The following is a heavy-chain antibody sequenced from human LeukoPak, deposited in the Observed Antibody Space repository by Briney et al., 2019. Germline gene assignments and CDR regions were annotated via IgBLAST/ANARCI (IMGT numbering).Heavy chain of an antibody. CDR1: GYTFTGYY. Sequence: ASVKVSCKASGYTFTGYYMHWVRQAPGQGLEWMGWINPNSGGTNYAQKFQGRVTMTRDTSISTVYMELSRLRSDDTAVYYCARDIAVAGTRYYGMDVWGQGTTVTVSS. V-gene: IGHV1-2*02. CDR3: ARDIAVAGTRYYGMDV. J-gene: IGHJ6*02. CDR2: INPNSGGT. D-gene: IGHD6-19*01.